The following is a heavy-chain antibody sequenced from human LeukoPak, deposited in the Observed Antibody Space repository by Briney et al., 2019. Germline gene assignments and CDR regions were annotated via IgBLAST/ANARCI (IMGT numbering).Heavy chain of an antibody. CDR1: GFTFSSYG. Sequence: GGSLRLSCAASGFTFSSYGMHWVRQAPGKGLEWVSAISGSGGSTYYADSVKGRFTISRDNSKNTLYLQMNSLRAEDTAVYYCAKREDYDFWSGPLYYYYGMDVWGQGTTVTVSS. D-gene: IGHD3-3*01. CDR3: AKREDYDFWSGPLYYYYGMDV. CDR2: ISGSGGST. V-gene: IGHV3-23*01. J-gene: IGHJ6*02.